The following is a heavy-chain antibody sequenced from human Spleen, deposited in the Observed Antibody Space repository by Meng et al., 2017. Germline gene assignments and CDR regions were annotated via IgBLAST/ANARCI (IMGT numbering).Heavy chain of an antibody. CDR2: IIPIFGTA. CDR3: ARDSEMYYYDSSGYRTPSSVCFGVF. Sequence: SVKVSCKASGGTFSSYSISWVRQAPGQGLEWMGGIIPIFGTANYAQKFQGRVTITMDESTSTAYMERSSLRSEDTAVYYCARDSEMYYYDSSGYRTPSSVCFGVFWGQGTLVTFSS. D-gene: IGHD3-22*01. CDR1: GGTFSSYS. J-gene: IGHJ4*02. V-gene: IGHV1-69*05.